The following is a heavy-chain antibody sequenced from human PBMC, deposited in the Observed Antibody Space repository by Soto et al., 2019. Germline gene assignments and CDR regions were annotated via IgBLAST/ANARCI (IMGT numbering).Heavy chain of an antibody. Sequence: PSETLSLTCTVSGGAINSDYWSCIRQPPGKGLEWIGYISYSGSTNYNPSLKSLATISVDTSKNQFSLKLSSVTAADTAVYYCARVLSGTSLFDYWGQGTLVTVSS. CDR3: ARVLSGTSLFDY. CDR1: GGAINSDY. V-gene: IGHV4-59*01. D-gene: IGHD1-26*01. CDR2: ISYSGST. J-gene: IGHJ4*02.